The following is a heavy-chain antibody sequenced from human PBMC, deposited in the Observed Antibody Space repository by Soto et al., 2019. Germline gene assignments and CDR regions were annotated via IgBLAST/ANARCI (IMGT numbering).Heavy chain of an antibody. Sequence: ASETLSLTCTVSGGSISSYYWSWIRQPPGKGLEWIGYIYYSGSTYYNPSLKSRVTISVDTSKNQFSLKLSSVTAADTAVYYCARSKLEWTYYYYYGMDVWGQGTTVTVSS. J-gene: IGHJ6*02. V-gene: IGHV4-59*08. CDR2: IYYSGST. D-gene: IGHD1-1*01. CDR1: GGSISSYY. CDR3: ARSKLEWTYYYYYGMDV.